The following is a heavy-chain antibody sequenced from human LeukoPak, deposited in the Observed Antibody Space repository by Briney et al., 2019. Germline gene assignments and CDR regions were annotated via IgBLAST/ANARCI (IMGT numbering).Heavy chain of an antibody. CDR2: IYSGGST. CDR1: GFTVSSSY. CDR3: AREISRTGAFDI. D-gene: IGHD3-3*02. Sequence: GGSLRLSCAASGFTVSSSYMSWVRQAPGKGLEWVSVIYSGGSTYYADSVKGRFTISRDNSKNTLYLQMNSLRAEDTAVYYCAREISRTGAFDIWGQGTMVTVSS. J-gene: IGHJ3*02. V-gene: IGHV3-53*05.